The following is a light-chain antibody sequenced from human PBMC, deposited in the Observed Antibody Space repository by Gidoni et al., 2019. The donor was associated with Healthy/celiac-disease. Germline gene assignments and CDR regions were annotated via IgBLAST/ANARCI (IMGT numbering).Light chain of an antibody. J-gene: IGKJ3*01. Sequence: DIQMTQPPSSLSASVGDRVTITCRASQSISSYLNWYQQKPGKAPKLLIYAASSLQSGVPSRFSGSGSGTDFPLPISSLQPEDFATYYCQQSYSTLPFTFGPGTKVDIK. V-gene: IGKV1-39*01. CDR1: QSISSY. CDR3: QQSYSTLPFT. CDR2: AAS.